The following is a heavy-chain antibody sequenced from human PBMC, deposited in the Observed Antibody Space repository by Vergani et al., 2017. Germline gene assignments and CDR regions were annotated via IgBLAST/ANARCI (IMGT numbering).Heavy chain of an antibody. J-gene: IGHJ5*02. V-gene: IGHV4-61*01. Sequence: QVQLQESGPGLVKPSETLSLTCTVSGGSVSSGSYYWSWIRPPPGKGLEWIGYIYYSGSTNYNPSLKSRVTISVDTSKNQFSLKLSSVTAADTAVYYCARGIIVGVAAKTVNWFDPWGQGTLVTVSS. CDR2: IYYSGST. CDR1: GGSVSSGSYY. D-gene: IGHD2-15*01. CDR3: ARGIIVGVAAKTVNWFDP.